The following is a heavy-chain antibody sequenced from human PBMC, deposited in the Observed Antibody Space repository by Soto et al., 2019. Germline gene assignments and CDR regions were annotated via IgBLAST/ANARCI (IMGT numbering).Heavy chain of an antibody. CDR3: ARGETAQY. Sequence: SETLSLICAVSGGSISSGGYSWSWIRQPPGKGLEWIGYMYHSGSTYYNPSLKSRFTISRDNSKNTLYLQMNSLRVEDTAVYYCARGETAQYWGPGTLVTVSS. CDR2: MYHSGST. CDR1: GGSISSGGYS. J-gene: IGHJ4*02. V-gene: IGHV4-30-2*01.